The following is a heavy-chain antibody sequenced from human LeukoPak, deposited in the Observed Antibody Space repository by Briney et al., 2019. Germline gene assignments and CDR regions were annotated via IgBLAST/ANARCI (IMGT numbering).Heavy chain of an antibody. V-gene: IGHV4-59*01. CDR1: GGSISSYY. CDR3: ARDQRMVATNYYYGMDV. Sequence: SETLSLTCTVSGGSISSYYWSWIRQPPGKGLEWIGYIYYSGSTNYNPSLKSRVTISVDTSKNQFSLKLSSVAAADTAVYYCARDQRMVATNYYYGMDVWGQGTTVTVSS. D-gene: IGHD5-12*01. J-gene: IGHJ6*02. CDR2: IYYSGST.